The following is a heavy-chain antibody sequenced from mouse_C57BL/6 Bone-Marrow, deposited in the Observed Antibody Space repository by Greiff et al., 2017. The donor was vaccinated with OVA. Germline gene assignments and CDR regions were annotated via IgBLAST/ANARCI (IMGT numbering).Heavy chain of an antibody. J-gene: IGHJ2*01. CDR3: AKEKVYDGNSRVYFDY. CDR2: INPNYGTT. Sequence: EVQLQQSGPELVKPGASVKISCKASGYSFTDYNMHLVKHHNGKSHAVIVLINPNYGTTSYNQKFKGKATLTVDQSSSTAYMQLNSLTSEDSAVYYCAKEKVYDGNSRVYFDYWGQGTTLTVSS. D-gene: IGHD2-3*01. V-gene: IGHV1-39*01. CDR1: GYSFTDYN.